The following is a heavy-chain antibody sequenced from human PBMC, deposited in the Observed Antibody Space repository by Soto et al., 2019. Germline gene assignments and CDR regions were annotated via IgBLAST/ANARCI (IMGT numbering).Heavy chain of an antibody. CDR2: MKGYSGNP. D-gene: IGHD1-26*01. CDR1: GYNFNNYE. CDR3: ARRRGESYYGLDY. Sequence: QVQLLQSGAEVKKPGASVKISCKASGYNFNNYEINWVRQDPAQGLEWMGWMKGYSGNPLYAQNFQGRLTLTRDTSTNTAYLELTSLAYEDAAIYFCARRRGESYYGLDYWGQGTLVTVSS. V-gene: IGHV1-8*01. J-gene: IGHJ4*02.